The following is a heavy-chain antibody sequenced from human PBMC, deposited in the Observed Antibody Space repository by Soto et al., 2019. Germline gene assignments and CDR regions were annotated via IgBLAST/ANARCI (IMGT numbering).Heavy chain of an antibody. Sequence: SETLSLTCTVSGGSISSRGYYWGWIRQPPGKGLEWIGTIYYSGSTYYNPSLRSRVTMSVDTSKNQFSLKLTSVTAADTAVYYCARRDGTGWYYFDYWGQGTLVTVSS. CDR1: GGSISSRGYY. V-gene: IGHV4-39*01. CDR2: IYYSGST. J-gene: IGHJ4*02. CDR3: ARRDGTGWYYFDY. D-gene: IGHD6-19*01.